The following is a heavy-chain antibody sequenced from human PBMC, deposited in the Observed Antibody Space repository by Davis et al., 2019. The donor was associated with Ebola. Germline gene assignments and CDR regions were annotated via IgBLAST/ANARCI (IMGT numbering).Heavy chain of an antibody. Sequence: SETLSLTCTVSGGSISGYYWSWIRQPPGKGLEWIGYKFDSGPSNYNPSLQSRVTISIDTSKNQFSLKLTSVTAADTAVYYCARRYLRGWYFDLWGRGTLVTVSS. CDR1: GGSISGYY. CDR2: KFDSGPS. V-gene: IGHV4-59*01. J-gene: IGHJ2*01. D-gene: IGHD3-9*01. CDR3: ARRYLRGWYFDL.